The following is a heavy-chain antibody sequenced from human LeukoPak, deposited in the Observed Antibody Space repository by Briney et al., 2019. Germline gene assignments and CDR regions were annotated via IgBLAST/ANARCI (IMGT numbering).Heavy chain of an antibody. Sequence: TGGSLRPSGAAPGFTFSSYSMTGGRQAPGKGRGWGASISISSSYIYYADSLKGRFPISRDNAKNSLYLQMNRLRAEDTAVYFCARDLYSGSYRTSWGQGTLVTVSS. D-gene: IGHD1-26*01. CDR2: ISISSSYI. V-gene: IGHV3-21*01. CDR1: GFTFSSYS. CDR3: ARDLYSGSYRTS. J-gene: IGHJ5*02.